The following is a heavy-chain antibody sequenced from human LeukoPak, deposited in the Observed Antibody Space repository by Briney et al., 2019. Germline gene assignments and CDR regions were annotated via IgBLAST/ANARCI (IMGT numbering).Heavy chain of an antibody. V-gene: IGHV4-59*01. D-gene: IGHD5-24*01. J-gene: IGHJ4*02. CDR1: GGSISSYY. CDR2: IYYSGST. CDR3: ARQREMTTIFTALGY. Sequence: SETLSLTCTVSGGSISSYYWSWIRQPPGKGLEWIGYIYYSGSTNYNPSLKSRVTISVDTSKNQFSLKLSSVTAADTAVYYCARQREMTTIFTALGYWGQGTLVTVSS.